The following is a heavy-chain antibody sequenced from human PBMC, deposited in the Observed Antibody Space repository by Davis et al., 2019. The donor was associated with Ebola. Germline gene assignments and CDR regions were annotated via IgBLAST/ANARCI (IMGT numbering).Heavy chain of an antibody. CDR3: ANYGDSFDY. CDR2: FSGSGGST. D-gene: IGHD4-17*01. Sequence: GESLKISCAASGFTFSSYAMSWVRQAPGKGLEWVSAFSGSGGSTYYADSAKGRSTISRDNSKHTLYLQMNSLRAEVTAVYYCANYGDSFDYWGQGTLVTVSS. J-gene: IGHJ4*02. CDR1: GFTFSSYA. V-gene: IGHV3-23*01.